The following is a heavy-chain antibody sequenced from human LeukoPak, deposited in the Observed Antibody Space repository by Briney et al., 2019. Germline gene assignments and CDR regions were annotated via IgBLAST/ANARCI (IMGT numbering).Heavy chain of an antibody. D-gene: IGHD3-22*01. Sequence: GGSLRLSCAASGFTFDDYAMHWDRQAPGTGLKWVSGISWISGSIGYADSVKGRFTISRDNAKNSLYLQMNSLRAEDTALYYCAKDIDYDSSGYYGDAFDIWGQGTMVTVSS. V-gene: IGHV3-9*01. J-gene: IGHJ3*02. CDR2: ISWISGSI. CDR1: GFTFDDYA. CDR3: AKDIDYDSSGYYGDAFDI.